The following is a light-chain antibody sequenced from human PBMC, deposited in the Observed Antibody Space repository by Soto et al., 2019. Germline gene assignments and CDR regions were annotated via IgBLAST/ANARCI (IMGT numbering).Light chain of an antibody. J-gene: IGLJ2*01. CDR3: SSYAGSNNVV. Sequence: QSALTQPPSASGSPGQSVTISCTGTSSDVGGYNYVSWYQQHPGKAPKLMIYEVSKRPSGVPDRFSGSKSGNTVSLTVSGLQAEDDAYYYCSSYAGSNNVVFGGGTKLTVL. V-gene: IGLV2-8*01. CDR1: SSDVGGYNY. CDR2: EVS.